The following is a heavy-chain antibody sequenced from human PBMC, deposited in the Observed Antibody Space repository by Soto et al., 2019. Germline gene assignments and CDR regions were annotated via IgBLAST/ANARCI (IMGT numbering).Heavy chain of an antibody. CDR2: IDYSGGT. CDR3: ARFAKEENPKLESWYAFDL. D-gene: IGHD6-13*01. J-gene: IGHJ4*02. CDR1: GGSISRGYF. Sequence: VQLQESGPGLVKPSQTLSLTCTVSGGSISRGYFCSWIRQHPVKGLEWIGNIDYSGGTYYNPSLGSRVAMSVDTSKKQFTLKVNSVTAADTATYYCARFAKEENPKLESWYAFDLWGQGTLVTVSS. V-gene: IGHV4-31*03.